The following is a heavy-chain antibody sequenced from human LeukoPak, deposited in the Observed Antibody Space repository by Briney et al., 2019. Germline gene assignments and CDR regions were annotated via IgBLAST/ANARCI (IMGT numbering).Heavy chain of an antibody. CDR2: IYYSGST. CDR1: GGSISSSSYY. Sequence: SETLSLTCTVSGGSISSSSYYWGWIRQPPGKGLEWIGSIYYSGSTYYNPSLKSRVTISADTSKNQFSLKLSSVTAADTAVYYCARPSSSWGDDYWGQGTLVTVSS. CDR3: ARPSSSWGDDY. D-gene: IGHD3-16*01. V-gene: IGHV4-39*01. J-gene: IGHJ4*02.